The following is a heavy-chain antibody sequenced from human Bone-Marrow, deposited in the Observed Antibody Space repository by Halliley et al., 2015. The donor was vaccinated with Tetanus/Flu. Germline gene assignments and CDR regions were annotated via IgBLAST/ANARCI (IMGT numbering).Heavy chain of an antibody. CDR3: ARGGWRRQRNWFDP. CDR2: MYHTGNT. V-gene: IGHV4-38-2*02. Sequence: GLVKPSETLSLTCSVTGFSITSGYYWGWIRLPPGSGLEWIGSMYHTGNTYYRPSLRSRATLSLDESKKQISLKLRSATAADTAVYYCARGGWRRQRNWFDPWGQGTLVTVSS. J-gene: IGHJ5*02. D-gene: IGHD6-19*01. CDR1: GFSITSGYY.